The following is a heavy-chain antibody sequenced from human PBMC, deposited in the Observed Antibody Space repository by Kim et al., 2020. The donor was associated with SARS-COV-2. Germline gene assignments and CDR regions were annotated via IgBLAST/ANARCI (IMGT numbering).Heavy chain of an antibody. Sequence: GGSLRLSCAASGFTFSSYDMNWVRQAPGKGLEWVSYISSSGSTIYYADSVKGRFTISRDNAKNSLYLQMNSLRAEDTAVYYCASSRGATYYDILAGYPLGYYYYGMDVWGQGTTLTLSS. CDR2: ISSSGSTI. CDR3: ASSRGATYYDILAGYPLGYYYYGMDV. CDR1: GFTFSSYD. V-gene: IGHV3-48*03. J-gene: IGHJ6*02. D-gene: IGHD3-9*01.